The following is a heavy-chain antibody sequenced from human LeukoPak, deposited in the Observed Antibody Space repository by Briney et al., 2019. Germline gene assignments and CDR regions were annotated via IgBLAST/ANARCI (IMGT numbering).Heavy chain of an antibody. Sequence: PGGSLRLSCAASGFTFSSYSMNWVRQAPGKGLEWVSYISSSSSTIYYADSVKGRFTISRDNAKNSLYLQMNSLRAEDTAVYYCARGSGLAVNWYFDLWGRGTLVTVSS. CDR2: ISSSSSTI. CDR3: ARGSGLAVNWYFDL. J-gene: IGHJ2*01. V-gene: IGHV3-48*01. CDR1: GFTFSSYS. D-gene: IGHD5-12*01.